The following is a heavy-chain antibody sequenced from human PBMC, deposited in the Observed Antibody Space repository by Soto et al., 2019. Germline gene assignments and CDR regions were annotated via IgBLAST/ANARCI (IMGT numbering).Heavy chain of an antibody. CDR1: GGSISSGGYY. CDR3: AREIRLGTIDY. D-gene: IGHD3-16*01. J-gene: IGHJ4*02. CDR2: IFYSGST. V-gene: IGHV4-31*03. Sequence: SETLSLTCTVPGGSISSGGYYWSWIRQHPGKGLEWIGYIFYSGSTYYNPSLKSRVTISVDTSKNQFSLKLSSVTAADTAVYYCAREIRLGTIDYWGQGTLVTVSS.